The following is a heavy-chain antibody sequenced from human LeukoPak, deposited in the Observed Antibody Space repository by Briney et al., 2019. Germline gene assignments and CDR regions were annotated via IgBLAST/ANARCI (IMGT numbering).Heavy chain of an antibody. CDR3: ARDSALVGQSDAFDI. CDR2: INPSGGST. J-gene: IGHJ3*02. V-gene: IGHV1-46*01. CDR1: GYTFTGYY. Sequence: ASVKVSCKASGYTFTGYYMHWVRQAPGQGLEWMRIINPSGGSTSYAQRFQGRVTMTRDMSTSTVYMGLSSLRSEDTAVYYCARDSALVGQSDAFDIWGQGTMVTVSS. D-gene: IGHD1-26*01.